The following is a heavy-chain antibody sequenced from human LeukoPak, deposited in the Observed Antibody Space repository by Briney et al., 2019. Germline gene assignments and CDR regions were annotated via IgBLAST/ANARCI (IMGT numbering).Heavy chain of an antibody. CDR2: IYTSGST. CDR1: GGSISSGSYY. V-gene: IGHV4-61*02. CDR3: ARYPTDDSSGRHY. Sequence: SETLSLTCTVSGGSISSGSYYWSWIRQPAGKGLEWIGRIYTSGSTNYNPSLKSRVTISVDTSKNQFSLKLSSVTAADTAVYYCARYPTDDSSGRHYWGQGTLVTVSS. D-gene: IGHD3-22*01. J-gene: IGHJ4*02.